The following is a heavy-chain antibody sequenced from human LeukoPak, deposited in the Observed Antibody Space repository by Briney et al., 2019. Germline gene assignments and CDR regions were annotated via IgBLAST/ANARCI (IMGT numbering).Heavy chain of an antibody. J-gene: IGHJ4*02. Sequence: PSETLSLTCTVSGGSISSYCWSWIRQPAGKGLEWIGRIYTSGSTNYNPSLKSRVTMSVDTSKNQFSLKLSSVTAADTAVYYCAGADGSGSYQPIDYWGQGTLVTVSS. V-gene: IGHV4-4*07. CDR3: AGADGSGSYQPIDY. D-gene: IGHD3-10*01. CDR2: IYTSGST. CDR1: GGSISSYC.